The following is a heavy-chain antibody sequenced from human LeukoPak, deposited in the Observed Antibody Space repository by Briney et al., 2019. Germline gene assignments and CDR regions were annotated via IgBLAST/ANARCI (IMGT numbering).Heavy chain of an antibody. D-gene: IGHD4-23*01. V-gene: IGHV1-69*05. CDR1: GGTFSSYA. CDR2: IIPIFGTA. Sequence: GASVKVSCKASGGTFSSYAISWVRQAPGQGLEWMGGIIPIFGTANYAQKFQGRVTITTDESTSTAYIELSSLRSEDTAVYYCARTLATVVTDAFDIWGQGTMVTVSS. CDR3: ARTLATVVTDAFDI. J-gene: IGHJ3*02.